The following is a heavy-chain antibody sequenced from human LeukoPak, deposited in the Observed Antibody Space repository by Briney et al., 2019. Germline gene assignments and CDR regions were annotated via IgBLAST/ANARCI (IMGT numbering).Heavy chain of an antibody. CDR2: ISSSGSTI. Sequence: GGSLRLSCAASGFTFSSYEVNWVRQAPGKGLEWLSYISSSGSTIYYADSVKGRFTISRDNAKNSLYLQMNSLRAEDTAVYYCARPIGHDYSNYGFDYWGQGTLVTVSS. D-gene: IGHD4-11*01. CDR1: GFTFSSYE. J-gene: IGHJ4*02. CDR3: ARPIGHDYSNYGFDY. V-gene: IGHV3-48*03.